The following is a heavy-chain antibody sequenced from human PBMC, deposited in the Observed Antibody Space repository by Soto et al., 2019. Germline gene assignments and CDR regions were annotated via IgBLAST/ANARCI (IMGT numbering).Heavy chain of an antibody. CDR3: ATGAAFYYDTSRF. J-gene: IGHJ4*02. Sequence: PVGSLRLSCADPAFSFNKYALHWIRQAPGEGLEWVAVLSPNGENQYYRDSVRGRFTISRDTSKSTLYLQMTSLRPEDTAVYYCATGAAFYYDTSRFWGQGTLVTVSS. V-gene: IGHV3-30*04. D-gene: IGHD3-22*01. CDR2: LSPNGENQ. CDR1: AFSFNKYA.